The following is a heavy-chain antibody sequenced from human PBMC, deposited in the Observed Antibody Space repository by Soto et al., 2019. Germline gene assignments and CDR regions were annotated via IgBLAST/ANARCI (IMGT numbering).Heavy chain of an antibody. Sequence: PSETLSLTCTVSGGSISSYYWSWIRQPPGKGLEWIGYIYYSGSTNYNPSLKSRVTISVDTSKNQFSLKLSSVTAADTAVYYCERVGGINWFDPWGQGTLVTVSS. CDR2: IYYSGST. V-gene: IGHV4-59*12. CDR1: GGSISSYY. CDR3: ERVGGINWFDP. J-gene: IGHJ5*02. D-gene: IGHD3-16*01.